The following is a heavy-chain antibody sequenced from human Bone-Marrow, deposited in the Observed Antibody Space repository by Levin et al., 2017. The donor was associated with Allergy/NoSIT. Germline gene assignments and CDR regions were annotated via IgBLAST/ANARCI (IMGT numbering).Heavy chain of an antibody. D-gene: IGHD1-14*01. Sequence: GESLKISCAASGFSFSSYVMHWVRQAPGKGLEWVAFISAAGSDTFYADSVKGRFTISRDNSKSTLYLQMNSLRTEDTSVYYCARNLRPYFYSYGMDVWGQGTTVTVSS. CDR3: ARNLRPYFYSYGMDV. CDR2: ISAAGSDT. V-gene: IGHV3-30*03. J-gene: IGHJ6*02. CDR1: GFSFSSYV.